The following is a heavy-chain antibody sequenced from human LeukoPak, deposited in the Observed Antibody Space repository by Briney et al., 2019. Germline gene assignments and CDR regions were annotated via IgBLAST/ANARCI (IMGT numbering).Heavy chain of an antibody. CDR3: TTDLGITMIRGVIVS. J-gene: IGHJ4*02. CDR2: IKSKADGEIT. V-gene: IGHV3-15*01. D-gene: IGHD3-10*01. CDR1: RLPFTHAW. Sequence: PGGSLRLSCEASRLPFTHAWMTWLRQAPGKLMEWVGLIKSKADGEITDYTAPVKGRFFMSRDDSKAALFLQMNYLETEDTAVYYCTTDLGITMIRGVIVSWGQGTLVTVSS.